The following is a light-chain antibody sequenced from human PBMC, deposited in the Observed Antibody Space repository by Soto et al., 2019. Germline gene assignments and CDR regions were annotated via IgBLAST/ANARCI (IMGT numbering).Light chain of an antibody. CDR3: SSYAPSNNLGV. CDR2: EVS. Sequence: QSALTQPPSASGSPGQSVTISCTGTSSDVGGYNSVSWYQHHPGKAPKLIIYEVSKRPSGVPDRFSGSKSGNAASLTVSGLQAEDEADYYCSSYAPSNNLGVFGTGTKAPS. V-gene: IGLV2-8*01. J-gene: IGLJ1*01. CDR1: SSDVGGYNS.